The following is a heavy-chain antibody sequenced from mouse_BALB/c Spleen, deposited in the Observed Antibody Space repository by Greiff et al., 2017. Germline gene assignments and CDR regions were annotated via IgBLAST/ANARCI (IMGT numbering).Heavy chain of an antibody. CDR2: ISSGGSYT. J-gene: IGHJ3*01. Sequence: EVKLVESGGGLVKPGGSLKLSCAASGFTFSSYAMSWVRQSPEKRLEWVAEISSGGSYTYYPDTVTGRFTISRDNAKNTLYLEMSSLRSEDTAMYYCARVYFVYWGQGTLVTVSA. V-gene: IGHV5-9-4*01. CDR3: ARVYFVY. CDR1: GFTFSSYA.